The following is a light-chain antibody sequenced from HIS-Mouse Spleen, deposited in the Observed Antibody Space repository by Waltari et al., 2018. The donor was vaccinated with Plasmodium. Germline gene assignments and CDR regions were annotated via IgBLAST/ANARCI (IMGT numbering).Light chain of an antibody. Sequence: EIVMTKSPATLSVSPGERATLSCRASQSVSSNLAWYQQKPGQAPRLLIYGASTRATGIPARFSGSVSGTEFTLTISSMQSEDFAVYYCQQYNNWPQTFGPGTKVDIK. CDR3: QQYNNWPQT. V-gene: IGKV3-15*01. J-gene: IGKJ3*01. CDR2: GAS. CDR1: QSVSSN.